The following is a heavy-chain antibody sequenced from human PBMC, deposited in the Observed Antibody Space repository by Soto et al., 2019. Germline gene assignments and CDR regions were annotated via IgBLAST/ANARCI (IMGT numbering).Heavy chain of an antibody. CDR2: IYYSGST. V-gene: IGHV4-59*08. D-gene: IGHD3-9*01. J-gene: IGHJ4*02. CDR1: GGSISSYY. Sequence: ASETLSLTCTVSGGSISSYYWSWIRQPPGKGLEWIGYIYYSGSTNYNPSLKSRVTISVDTSKNQFSLKLSSVTAADTAVYYCARHVDDILTGYYYYFDYWGQGTLVTVSS. CDR3: ARHVDDILTGYYYYFDY.